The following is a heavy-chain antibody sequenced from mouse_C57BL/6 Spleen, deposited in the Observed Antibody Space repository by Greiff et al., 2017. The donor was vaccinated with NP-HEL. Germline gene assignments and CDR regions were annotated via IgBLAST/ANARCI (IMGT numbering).Heavy chain of an antibody. CDR1: GYTFTSYW. J-gene: IGHJ4*01. D-gene: IGHD3-1*01. V-gene: IGHV1-61*01. CDR3: AREGLYAMDY. CDR2: IYPSDSET. Sequence: QVQLKQPGAELVRPGSSVKLSCKASGYTFTSYWMDWVKQRPGQGLEWIGNIYPSDSETHYNQKFKDKATLTVDKSSSTAYMQLSSLTSEDSAVYYCAREGLYAMDYWGQGTSVTVSS.